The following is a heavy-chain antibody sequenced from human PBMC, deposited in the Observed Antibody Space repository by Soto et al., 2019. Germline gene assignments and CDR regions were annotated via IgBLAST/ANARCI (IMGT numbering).Heavy chain of an antibody. CDR1: GGSISSSRFY. Sequence: SETPSLTCTVSGGSISSSRFYWGWIRQPPGKGLEWIGSIYYSGSTYYNPSLKSRVTISVDTSKNQFSLKLSSVTAADTAVYYCARQDIVVVVAAHSCYFDYWRQAPLVSVSS. J-gene: IGHJ4*02. D-gene: IGHD2-15*01. CDR3: ARQDIVVVVAAHSCYFDY. CDR2: IYYSGST. V-gene: IGHV4-39*01.